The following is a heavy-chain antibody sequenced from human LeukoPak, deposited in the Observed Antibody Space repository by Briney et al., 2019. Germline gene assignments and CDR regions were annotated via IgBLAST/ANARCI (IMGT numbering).Heavy chain of an antibody. Sequence: GGSLRLSCAASGFTFGNYAMHWVRQAPGKGLEWVAVISYDGSNKYYADSVKGRFTISRDNSKNTLYLQMNSLRAEDTAVYYCARVPSMVRGVIGYWGQGTLVTVSS. CDR2: ISYDGSNK. CDR1: GFTFGNYA. V-gene: IGHV3-30-3*01. D-gene: IGHD3-10*01. J-gene: IGHJ4*02. CDR3: ARVPSMVRGVIGY.